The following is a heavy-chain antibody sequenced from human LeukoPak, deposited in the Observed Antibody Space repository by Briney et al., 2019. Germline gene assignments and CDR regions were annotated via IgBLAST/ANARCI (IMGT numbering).Heavy chain of an antibody. D-gene: IGHD3-10*01. CDR1: GFTVSSNY. CDR2: ISVSGDST. J-gene: IGHJ6*02. Sequence: PGGSLRLSCAASGFTVSSNYMSWVRQAPGKGLEWVTVISVSGDSTYYADSVKGRFTISRDNSKNTLYLQMNSLRAEDTAVYYCARGGATTMVRVSEGGLMDVWAQGTTVTVSS. V-gene: IGHV3-23*01. CDR3: ARGGATTMVRVSEGGLMDV.